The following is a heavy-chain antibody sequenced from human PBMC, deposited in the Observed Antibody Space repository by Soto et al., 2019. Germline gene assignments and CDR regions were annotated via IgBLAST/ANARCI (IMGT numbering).Heavy chain of an antibody. CDR1: VVSITGAYY. V-gene: IGHV4-31*03. CDR3: ARVRDYFGLDG. CDR2: IHYRGST. J-gene: IGHJ6*02. Sequence: SETLSLTCNVSVVSITGAYYWKWLRQHPGKGLEWIGSIHYRGSTYYNPSLQSRISISLDRSNNQFSLKLSSVTAADTAVYYCARVRDYFGLDGWGQGTTVTVSS.